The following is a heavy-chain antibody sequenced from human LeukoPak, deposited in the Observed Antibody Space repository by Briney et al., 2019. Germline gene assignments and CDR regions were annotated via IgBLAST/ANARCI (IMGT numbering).Heavy chain of an antibody. CDR3: ARGGYYGSGNDFRFDP. Sequence: SETLSLTCTVSGYSLSSGYYWGWIRQPPGKGLEWFGSRHHSGSTYYNPSLKSRVTISVDTSKNQFSLKLSSVTAADTAVYYCARGGYYGSGNDFRFDPWGQGTLVTVSS. J-gene: IGHJ5*02. CDR1: GYSLSSGYY. CDR2: RHHSGST. V-gene: IGHV4-38-2*02. D-gene: IGHD3-10*01.